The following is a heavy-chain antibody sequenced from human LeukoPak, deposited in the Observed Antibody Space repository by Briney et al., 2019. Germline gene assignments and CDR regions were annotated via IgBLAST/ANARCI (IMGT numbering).Heavy chain of an antibody. CDR2: IKPNSGGT. V-gene: IGHV1-2*02. CDR3: ARLNVVRGLYYFDY. CDR1: GYTFTDYY. J-gene: IGHJ4*02. D-gene: IGHD3-10*01. Sequence: ASVKVSCKASGYTFTDYYIHWVRQAPGQGLEWMGWIKPNSGGTDYAQKFQDRVTMTRDTSISTAYMELSRVRADDTAVYYCARLNVVRGLYYFDYWGQGTLVTVSS.